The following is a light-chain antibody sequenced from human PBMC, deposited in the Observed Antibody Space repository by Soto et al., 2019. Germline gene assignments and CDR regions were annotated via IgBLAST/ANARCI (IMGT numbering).Light chain of an antibody. CDR3: QQVNSYPRT. CDR2: AAS. CDR1: QGVSSS. V-gene: IGKV1-9*01. Sequence: LQWTQSPSFLSASVGDRVTITCRASQGVSSSLAWYQQKPGKAPKLLIYAASTLQSGVPSRFSGSGSGTDFTLTISSLQPGDFATYYCQQVNSYPRTFGPGTKVDIK. J-gene: IGKJ3*01.